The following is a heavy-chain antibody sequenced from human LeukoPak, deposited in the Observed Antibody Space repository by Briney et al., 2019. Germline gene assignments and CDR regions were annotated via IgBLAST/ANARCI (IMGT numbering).Heavy chain of an antibody. D-gene: IGHD6-19*01. J-gene: IGHJ4*02. Sequence: GGSLRLSCAASGFTFSSYAMSWVRQAPGKGLEWVSAISVSGGSTYYADSVKGRFTISRDNSKNTLSLQMNSLRAEDTAVYYCARVKGAVAGHFDYWGQGNLVTVFS. CDR1: GFTFSSYA. CDR3: ARVKGAVAGHFDY. CDR2: ISVSGGST. V-gene: IGHV3-23*01.